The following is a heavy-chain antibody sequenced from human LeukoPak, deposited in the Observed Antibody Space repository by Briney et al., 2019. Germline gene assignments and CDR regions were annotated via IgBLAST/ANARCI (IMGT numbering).Heavy chain of an antibody. J-gene: IGHJ4*02. CDR2: INPSGGST. CDR1: GYTFTSYY. Sequence: GALVKVSCKASGYTFTSYYMYWVRQAPGQGLEWMGVINPSGGSTSYAQKFQDRVTMTRDTSTSTVYMELSSLRSEDTAVYYCARAINGQLVYYWGQGTLVTVSS. CDR3: ARAINGQLVYY. V-gene: IGHV1-46*01.